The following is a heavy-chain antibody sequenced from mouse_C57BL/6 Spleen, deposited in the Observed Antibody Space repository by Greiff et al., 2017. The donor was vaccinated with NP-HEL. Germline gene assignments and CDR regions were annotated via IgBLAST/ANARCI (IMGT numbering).Heavy chain of an antibody. J-gene: IGHJ3*01. CDR2: IYPGDGDT. CDR3: ARSEDYDGAWFAY. CDR1: GYAFSSYW. V-gene: IGHV1-80*01. Sequence: VQLQQSGAELVEPGASVKISCKASGYAFSSYWMNWVKQRPGKGLEWIGQIYPGDGDTNYNGKFKGKATLTADKSSSTAYMQLSSLTSEDSAVYFCARSEDYDGAWFAYWGQGTLVTVSA. D-gene: IGHD2-4*01.